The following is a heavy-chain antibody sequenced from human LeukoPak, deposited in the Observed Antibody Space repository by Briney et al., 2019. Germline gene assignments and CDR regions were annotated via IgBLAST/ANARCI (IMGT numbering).Heavy chain of an antibody. V-gene: IGHV3-64*01. D-gene: IGHD6-13*01. CDR1: GFTFSNYS. J-gene: IGHJ4*02. CDR2: TSANGGST. CDR3: AKGPKQLVFVRGYYFDD. Sequence: PGGSLRLSCAASGFTFSNYSIHWVRQAPGKGLEFVSSTSANGGSTYYGNSVKGRFAISRDNSKNTLYLQMGSLRIEDTAVFYCAKGPKQLVFVRGYYFDDWGQGTLVTVSS.